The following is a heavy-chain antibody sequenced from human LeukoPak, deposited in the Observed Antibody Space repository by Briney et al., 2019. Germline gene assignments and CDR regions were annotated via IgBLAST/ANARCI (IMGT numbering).Heavy chain of an antibody. CDR1: GFTFSIYA. V-gene: IGHV3-23*01. D-gene: IGHD4-17*01. J-gene: IGHJ5*02. CDR2: ISGSGGST. Sequence: GGSLRLSCAASGFTFSIYAMTWVRQAPGKGLEWVSTISGSGGSTYYADSVKGRFTISRDNSKNTLYLQMNSLRAEDTAVYYCAKESTVTPGNVNWFDTWGQGTLVTVSS. CDR3: AKESTVTPGNVNWFDT.